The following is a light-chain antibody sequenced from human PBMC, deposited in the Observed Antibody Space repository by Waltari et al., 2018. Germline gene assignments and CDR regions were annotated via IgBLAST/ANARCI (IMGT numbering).Light chain of an antibody. CDR1: SSYVGGYNY. V-gene: IGLV2-14*03. J-gene: IGLJ3*02. CDR2: DVS. CDR3: SSYTSSSTLWV. Sequence: QSALTQPASVSGSPGQSIPISCPGTSSYVGGYNYVSWYQQHPGKAPKLMIYDVSNRPSGVSKRFSGSKSGNTASLTISGLQAEDEADYYCSSYTSSSTLWVFGGGTKLTVL.